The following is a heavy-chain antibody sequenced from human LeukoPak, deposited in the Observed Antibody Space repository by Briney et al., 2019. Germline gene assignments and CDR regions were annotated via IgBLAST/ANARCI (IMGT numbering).Heavy chain of an antibody. CDR3: ARYSSGWSFDY. J-gene: IGHJ4*02. CDR1: GYSFTNYW. Sequence: PGESLKISCKGSGYSFTNYWIGWVRQMPGKGLEWMGIIYLGDSDTRYSPSFQGQVTISADKSISTAYLQWGSLKASDTAIYYCARYSSGWSFDYWGQGTLVTVSS. D-gene: IGHD6-19*01. CDR2: IYLGDSDT. V-gene: IGHV5-51*01.